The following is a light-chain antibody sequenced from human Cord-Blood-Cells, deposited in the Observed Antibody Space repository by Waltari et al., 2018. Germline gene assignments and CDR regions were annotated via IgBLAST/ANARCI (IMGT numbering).Light chain of an antibody. V-gene: IGKV1-39*01. CDR3: QQSYSTPYT. CDR1: QSISSY. Sequence: DIQMTQSPSSLSAFVGDRVTITCRANQSISSYLNWYQQKPGKAPKLLIYAASSLQSGVPSRFSGSGSGTDFTLTISSLQPEDFATYYCQQSYSTPYTFGQGTKLEIK. CDR2: AAS. J-gene: IGKJ2*01.